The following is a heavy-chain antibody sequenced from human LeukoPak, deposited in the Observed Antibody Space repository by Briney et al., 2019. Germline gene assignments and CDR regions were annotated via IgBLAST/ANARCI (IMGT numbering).Heavy chain of an antibody. J-gene: IGHJ5*02. CDR1: GFSLSNFQ. Sequence: GGSLRLSCVASGFSLSNFQMYWVRQAPGKGLEWVSIISLDGSTEFYADSVKGRFTISRDTASNTMHLEMNNLRIEGTAVYYCMRDYMGWFDPWGQGSLVTVSS. D-gene: IGHD3-10*01. CDR2: ISLDGSTE. CDR3: MRDYMGWFDP. V-gene: IGHV3-30-3*01.